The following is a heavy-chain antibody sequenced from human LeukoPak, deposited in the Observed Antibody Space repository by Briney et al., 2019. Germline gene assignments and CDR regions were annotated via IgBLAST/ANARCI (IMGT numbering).Heavy chain of an antibody. CDR2: ISSSRNYI. D-gene: IGHD2-15*01. Sequence: SGGSLRLSCAASGFTFSTYNMNWVRQAPGKGLEWVSSISSSRNYIFYADSVKGRFTISRDNAKNSLYLQMNSLRVEDTAVYYCARLLSGSYYFDYWGQGTLVTVSS. J-gene: IGHJ4*02. CDR1: GFTFSTYN. CDR3: ARLLSGSYYFDY. V-gene: IGHV3-21*01.